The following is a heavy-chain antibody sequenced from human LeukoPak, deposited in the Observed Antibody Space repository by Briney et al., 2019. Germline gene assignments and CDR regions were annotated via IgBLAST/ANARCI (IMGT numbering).Heavy chain of an antibody. J-gene: IGHJ4*02. V-gene: IGHV1-18*01. CDR1: GYAFTSYG. Sequence: ASVKVSCKASGYAFTSYGISWVRQAPGQGLEWMGWISAYNGNTNYAQKLQGRVTMTTDTSTSTAYMELRSLRSDDTAVYYCARYDYVWGSYRSAFDYWGQGTLVTVSS. D-gene: IGHD3-16*02. CDR2: ISAYNGNT. CDR3: ARYDYVWGSYRSAFDY.